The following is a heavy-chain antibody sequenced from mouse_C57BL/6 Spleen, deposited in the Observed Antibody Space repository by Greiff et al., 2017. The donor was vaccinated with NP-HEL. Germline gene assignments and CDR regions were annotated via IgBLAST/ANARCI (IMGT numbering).Heavy chain of an antibody. V-gene: IGHV14-2*01. CDR3: ARLGRGNFDY. D-gene: IGHD4-1*01. Sequence: EVQLQQSGAELVKPGASVKLSCTASGFNIRDYYIHWVKQRPEQALEWIGRIYPEDDETKYAPKFQGKSTITADTSSKPAYLRLSSLTSEDTAVYYCARLGRGNFDYWGQGTTLTVSS. CDR1: GFNIRDYY. J-gene: IGHJ2*01. CDR2: IYPEDDET.